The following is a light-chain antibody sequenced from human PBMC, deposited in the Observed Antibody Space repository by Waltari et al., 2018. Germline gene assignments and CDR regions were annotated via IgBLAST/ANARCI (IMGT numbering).Light chain of an antibody. J-gene: IGLJ2*01. CDR3: YSTDSSGNERV. CDR2: EDD. Sequence: SYELTQPPSVSVSPGQTTRITCSGDALPEKYASWYSQKSGQAPLLVIYEDDKRPFGIPERFSGFSSGTMATLTIRGAQVDDEADYYCYSTDSSGNERVFGGGTKLTVL. CDR1: ALPEKY. V-gene: IGLV3-10*01.